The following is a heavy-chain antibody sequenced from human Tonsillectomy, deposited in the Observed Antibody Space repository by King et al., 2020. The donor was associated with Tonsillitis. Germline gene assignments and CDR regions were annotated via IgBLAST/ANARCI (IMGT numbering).Heavy chain of an antibody. Sequence: VQLVESGGGVVQRGRSLRLSCAAWGFTFSSYGMQWGRQAPGKGLEWGAVISYDGSNKYYADSVKGRFTISRDNSKNTLYLQMNSLSAEDTAVYYCAKEEAYDPKDWGQGTLVTVSS. D-gene: IGHD3-22*01. CDR1: GFTFSSYG. CDR2: ISYDGSNK. CDR3: AKEEAYDPKD. J-gene: IGHJ4*02. V-gene: IGHV3-30*18.